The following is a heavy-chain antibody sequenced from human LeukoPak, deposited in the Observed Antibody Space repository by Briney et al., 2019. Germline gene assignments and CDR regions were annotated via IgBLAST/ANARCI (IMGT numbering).Heavy chain of an antibody. Sequence: ASVKVSCKASGYTFTGYYMHWVRQAPGQGLEWMGWINPNSGGTNYAQKFQGRVTMTRDTSISTAYMELSRLRSDDTAVYYCARDVGEYTLFDYWGQGTLVTVSS. CDR2: INPNSGGT. V-gene: IGHV1-2*02. J-gene: IGHJ4*02. CDR3: ARDVGEYTLFDY. D-gene: IGHD2/OR15-2a*01. CDR1: GYTFTGYY.